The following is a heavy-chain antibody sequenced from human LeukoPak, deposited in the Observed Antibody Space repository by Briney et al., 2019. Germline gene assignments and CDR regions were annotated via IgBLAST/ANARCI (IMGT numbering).Heavy chain of an antibody. CDR2: IYTSGST. Sequence: RTSETLSLTYTVPGGSISSYYWSWIRQPAGKGLEWIGRIYTSGSTNYNPSLKSRVTMSVDTSKNQFSLKLSSVTAADTAVYYCARDGRQYCGGDCYPAWGQGTLVTVSS. CDR3: ARDGRQYCGGDCYPA. J-gene: IGHJ4*02. D-gene: IGHD2-21*01. V-gene: IGHV4-4*07. CDR1: GGSISSYY.